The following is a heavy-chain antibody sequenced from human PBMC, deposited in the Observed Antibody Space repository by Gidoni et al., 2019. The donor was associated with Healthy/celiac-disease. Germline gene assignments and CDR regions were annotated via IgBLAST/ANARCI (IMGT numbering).Heavy chain of an antibody. CDR1: GFTFSSYW. V-gene: IGHV3-74*01. D-gene: IGHD5-12*01. CDR2: INRDGSST. Sequence: EVQLVESGVGLVQPGGSLRLSCAAAGFTFSSYWMNWLRQAPGKGLVGVSRINRDGSSTSYADSVKGRVTISRDNAKNTLYLQMNSLRAEDTAVYYCARGMVATGAYWGQGTLVTVSS. J-gene: IGHJ4*02. CDR3: ARGMVATGAY.